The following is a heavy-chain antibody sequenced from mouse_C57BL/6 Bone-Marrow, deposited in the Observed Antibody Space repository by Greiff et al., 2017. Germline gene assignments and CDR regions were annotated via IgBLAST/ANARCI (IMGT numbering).Heavy chain of an antibody. J-gene: IGHJ3*01. CDR3: ASLAWFAY. CDR1: GYAFSSSW. V-gene: IGHV1-82*01. CDR2: IYPGDGGT. Sequence: VQVVESGPELVKPGASVKISCKASGYAFSSSWMNWVKQRPGKGLEWIGRIYPGDGGTNYNGKFKGKATLTADKSSSTAYMQLSSLTSEDSAVFLCASLAWFAYWGQGTLVTVSA.